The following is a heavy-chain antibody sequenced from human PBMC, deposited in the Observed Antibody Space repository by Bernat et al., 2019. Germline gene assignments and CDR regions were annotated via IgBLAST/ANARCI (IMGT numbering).Heavy chain of an antibody. D-gene: IGHD2/OR15-2a*01. V-gene: IGHV4-34*01. CDR1: GGSLYDYF. CDR2: INHSGNT. CDR3: ARGRLKLYPYYYYHGMDV. Sequence: QVQLQQWGAGLLKPSETLSLTCGVYGGSLYDYFWTWIRQPPGKGLEWIGEINHSGNTNYNPSLKSRVTISTDPSKNQFSLKLRSVTAANTAVYYCARGRLKLYPYYYYHGMDVWGQGTTVTVSS. J-gene: IGHJ6*02.